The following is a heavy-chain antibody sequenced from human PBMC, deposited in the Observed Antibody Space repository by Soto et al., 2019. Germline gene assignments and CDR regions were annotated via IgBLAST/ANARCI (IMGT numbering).Heavy chain of an antibody. CDR2: ISGSGGST. CDR1: GFTFSSYA. CDR3: AKDSGQQPKYYYDSSGYYYFDY. Sequence: GGSLRLSCAASGFTFSSYAMSWVRQAPGKGLEWVSAISGSGGSTYYADSVKGRFTISRDNSKNTLYLQMNSLRAEDTAVYYCAKDSGQQPKYYYDSSGYYYFDYWGQGTLVTVSS. J-gene: IGHJ4*02. V-gene: IGHV3-23*01. D-gene: IGHD3-22*01.